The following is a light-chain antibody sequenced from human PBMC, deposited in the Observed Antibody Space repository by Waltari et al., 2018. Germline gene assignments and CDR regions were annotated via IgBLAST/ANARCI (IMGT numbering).Light chain of an antibody. V-gene: IGLV1-47*01. CDR2: MNN. CDR3: VAWDDSLSGYV. Sequence: QSVLTQPPSASGTPGQRVTISCSGSSSNIGRDYVYWYQQLPGTAPKLRIYMNNQRPSGVADRFSGSKSGTSASLAISGLRSEDEADYYCVAWDDSLSGYVFGTGTKVTVL. J-gene: IGLJ1*01. CDR1: SSNIGRDY.